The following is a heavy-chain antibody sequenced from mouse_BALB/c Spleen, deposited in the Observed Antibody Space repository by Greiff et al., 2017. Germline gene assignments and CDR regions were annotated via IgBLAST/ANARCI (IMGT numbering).Heavy chain of an antibody. CDR1: GFSLTSYG. CDR3: ARDQFITTATEFAY. D-gene: IGHD1-2*01. Sequence: VNLVESGPGLVAPSQSLSITCTVSGFSLTSYGVHWVRQPPGKGLEWLGVIWAGGSTNYNSALMSRLSISKDNSKSQVFLKMNSLQTDDTAMYYCARDQFITTATEFAYWGEGTLVTVSA. J-gene: IGHJ3*01. CDR2: IWAGGST. V-gene: IGHV2-9*02.